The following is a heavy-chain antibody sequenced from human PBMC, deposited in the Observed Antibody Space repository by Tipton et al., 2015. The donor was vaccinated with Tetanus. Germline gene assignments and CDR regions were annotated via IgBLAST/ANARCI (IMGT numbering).Heavy chain of an antibody. CDR2: IWYDGSNK. CDR3: ARATVTTSGFDP. D-gene: IGHD4-17*01. Sequence: SLRLSCAASGFTFSSYGMHWVRQAPGKGLEWAAVIWYDGSNKYYADSVKSRFTISRDNSKNTLYLQMNSLRAEDTAVYYCARATVTTSGFDPWGQGSLVTVSS. CDR1: GFTFSSYG. V-gene: IGHV3-33*01. J-gene: IGHJ5*02.